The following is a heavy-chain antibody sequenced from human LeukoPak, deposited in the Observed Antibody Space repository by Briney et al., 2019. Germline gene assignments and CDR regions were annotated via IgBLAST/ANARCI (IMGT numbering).Heavy chain of an antibody. D-gene: IGHD6-6*01. CDR2: IYTSGST. V-gene: IGHV4-61*02. Sequence: SSETLSLTCTVSGGSISSGSYYWSWIRQPAGKGLEWIGRIYTSGSTNYNPSLKSRVTISVDTSKNQFSLKLSSMTAADTAVYYCARGRIAARPGWFDPWGQGTLVTVSS. CDR1: GGSISSGSYY. CDR3: ARGRIAARPGWFDP. J-gene: IGHJ5*02.